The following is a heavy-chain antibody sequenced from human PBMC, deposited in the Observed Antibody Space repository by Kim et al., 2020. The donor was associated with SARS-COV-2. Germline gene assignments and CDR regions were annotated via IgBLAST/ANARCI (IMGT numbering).Heavy chain of an antibody. J-gene: IGHJ6*02. CDR3: ARGPIRYFDWLPPYYYYGMDV. CDR1: GGSFSGYY. Sequence: SETLSLTCAVYGGSFSGYYWSWIRQPPGKGLEWIGEINHSGSTNYNPSLKSRVTISVDTSKNQFSLKLSSVTAADTAVYYCARGPIRYFDWLPPYYYYGMDVWGQGTTVTVSS. V-gene: IGHV4-34*01. D-gene: IGHD3-9*01. CDR2: INHSGST.